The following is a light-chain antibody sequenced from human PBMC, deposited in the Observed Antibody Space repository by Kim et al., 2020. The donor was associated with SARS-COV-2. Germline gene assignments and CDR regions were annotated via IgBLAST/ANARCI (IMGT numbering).Light chain of an antibody. CDR1: QSVSSN. CDR2: GAS. Sequence: EIVMTQSPATLSVSPGERATLSCRASQSVSSNLAWYQQKPGQAPRLLIYGASTRATGIPARFSGSGSGTEFTLTISSLQSEDFAVYYCRQDNNWPPWTFGQGTKVDIK. V-gene: IGKV3-15*01. CDR3: RQDNNWPPWT. J-gene: IGKJ1*01.